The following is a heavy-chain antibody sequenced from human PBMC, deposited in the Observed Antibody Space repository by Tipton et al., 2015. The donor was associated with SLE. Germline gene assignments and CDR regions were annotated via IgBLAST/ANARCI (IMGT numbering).Heavy chain of an antibody. D-gene: IGHD3-16*01. J-gene: IGHJ4*02. Sequence: TLSLTCIVSGGSISSSSSYWGWIRQPPGKGLEWIAYIYYSGSTNYNTSLKSRVTISIDRSQNQFSLNLISVTTADAAVYYCVRLGDYKGAYWGQGTLVAVSS. V-gene: IGHV4-61*05. CDR2: IYYSGST. CDR3: VRLGDYKGAY. CDR1: GGSISSSSSY.